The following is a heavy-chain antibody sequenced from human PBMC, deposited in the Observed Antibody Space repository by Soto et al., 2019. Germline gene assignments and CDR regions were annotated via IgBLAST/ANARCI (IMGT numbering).Heavy chain of an antibody. Sequence: SETLSLTCTVSCVSVSTTYWWTWVRPTPGKGLEWIGEIYQTGSTNYSPSLKSRITVSLDKSTNQFSLRLKSVTAADTAVYYCAGFLAVAGRIWGQGPLVTVSS. CDR3: AGFLAVAGRI. J-gene: IGHJ4*02. CDR1: CVSVSTTYW. V-gene: IGHV4-4*02. D-gene: IGHD6-19*01. CDR2: IYQTGST.